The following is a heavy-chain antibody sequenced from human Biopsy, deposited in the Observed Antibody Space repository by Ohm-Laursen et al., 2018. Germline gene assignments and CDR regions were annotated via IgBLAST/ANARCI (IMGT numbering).Heavy chain of an antibody. J-gene: IGHJ6*02. Sequence: SLRLSCAASGFTFNSYWMHWVRQAPGKGLEWVSFIYSGGTTYYADSVKGRFTISRDNSKNTLYLQMNSLRAEDTAVYYCARRLTTSFGMDVWGQGTTVTVSS. CDR3: ARRLTTSFGMDV. D-gene: IGHD4/OR15-4a*01. CDR1: GFTFNSYW. CDR2: IYSGGTT. V-gene: IGHV3-53*01.